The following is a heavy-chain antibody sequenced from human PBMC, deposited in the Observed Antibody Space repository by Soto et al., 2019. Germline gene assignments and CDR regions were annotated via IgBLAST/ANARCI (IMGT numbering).Heavy chain of an antibody. CDR3: ATGIAAAGDFDY. CDR2: INAGNGKT. J-gene: IGHJ4*02. D-gene: IGHD6-13*01. CDR1: GYTFTSYA. V-gene: IGHV1-3*01. Sequence: ASVKVSCKASGYTFTSYAMHWVRQAPGQRLEWMGRINAGNGKTKYAQKLQGRVTMTTDASTSTAYMELRSLRSDDTAVYYCATGIAAAGDFDYWGQGTLVTVSS.